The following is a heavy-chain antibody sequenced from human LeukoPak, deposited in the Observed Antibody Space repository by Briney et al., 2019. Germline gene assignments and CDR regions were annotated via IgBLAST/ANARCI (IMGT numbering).Heavy chain of an antibody. V-gene: IGHV1-18*01. J-gene: IGHJ6*02. CDR3: ARENWNGNYYYGMDV. CDR2: ISAYNGNT. CDR1: GYTFTSYG. D-gene: IGHD1-1*01. Sequence: ASVKVSCKASGYTFTSYGISWVRKAPGQGLEWMGWISAYNGNTNYAQKLQGRVTMTTDTSTSTAYMELRSLRSDDTAVYYCARENWNGNYYYGMDVWGQGTTVTVSS.